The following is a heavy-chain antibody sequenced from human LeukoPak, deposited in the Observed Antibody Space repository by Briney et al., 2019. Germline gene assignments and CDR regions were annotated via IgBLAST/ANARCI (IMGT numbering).Heavy chain of an antibody. CDR1: GYTFTGYY. J-gene: IGHJ6*03. CDR3: ARGPSITMVRGGQWYYYMDV. CDR2: INPSGGST. D-gene: IGHD3-10*01. Sequence: ASVKVSCKASGYTFTGYYIHWVRQAPGQGLEWVGLINPSGGSTNYAQKFQGRVTMTRDTSTGTVYMELSSLRSEDTAVYYCARGPSITMVRGGQWYYYMDVWGKGTTVTISS. V-gene: IGHV1-46*01.